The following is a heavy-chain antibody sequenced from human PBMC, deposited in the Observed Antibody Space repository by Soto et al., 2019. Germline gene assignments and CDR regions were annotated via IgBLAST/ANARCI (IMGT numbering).Heavy chain of an antibody. D-gene: IGHD3-3*01. CDR2: IYSGGST. CDR3: ASIHYDFWSGLEYYYYMDV. J-gene: IGHJ6*03. V-gene: IGHV3-53*04. CDR1: GFTVSSNY. Sequence: GGSLRLSCAASGFTVSSNYMSWVRQAPGKGLEWVSVIYSGGSTYYADSVKGRFTISRHNSKNTLYLQMNSLRAEDTAVYYCASIHYDFWSGLEYYYYMDVWGKGTMVTVSS.